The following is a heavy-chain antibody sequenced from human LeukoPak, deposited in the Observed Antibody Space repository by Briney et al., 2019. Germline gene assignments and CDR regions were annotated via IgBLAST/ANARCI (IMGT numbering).Heavy chain of an antibody. J-gene: IGHJ5*02. V-gene: IGHV3-30*03. D-gene: IGHD4-17*01. Sequence: GGSLRLSCAASGFTFSNYGMNWVRQAPGKGLEWVAVISYDGSNKYYADSVKGRFTISRDNSKNTLYLQMNSLRAEDTAVYYCARDGGEEGYGDYGQNWFDPWGQGTLVTVSS. CDR3: ARDGGEEGYGDYGQNWFDP. CDR1: GFTFSNYG. CDR2: ISYDGSNK.